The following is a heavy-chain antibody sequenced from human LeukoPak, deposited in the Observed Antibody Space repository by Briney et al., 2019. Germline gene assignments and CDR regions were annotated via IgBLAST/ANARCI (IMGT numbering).Heavy chain of an antibody. D-gene: IGHD6-19*01. CDR2: INHSGST. CDR1: GGSFSGYY. J-gene: IGHJ4*02. Sequence: SETLSLTCAVYGGSFSGYYWSWIRQPPGKGLEWIGEINHSGSTNYNPSLKSRVTISADTSKNQFSLKLSSVTAADTAVYYCARGGRSSGWRGRGYYFDYWGQGTLVTVSS. V-gene: IGHV4-34*01. CDR3: ARGGRSSGWRGRGYYFDY.